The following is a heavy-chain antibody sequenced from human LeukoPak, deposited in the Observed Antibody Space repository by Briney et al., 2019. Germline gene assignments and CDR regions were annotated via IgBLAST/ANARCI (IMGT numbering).Heavy chain of an antibody. Sequence: SETLSLTCAVYGGSFSGYYWGWIRQPPGKGLEWIGSIYHSGSTYYNPPLKSRVTISVDTSNNQFSLKLSSVTAADTAVYYCARSGGIVVVPAAQYYYYYYMDVWGKGTTVTVSS. CDR2: IYHSGST. V-gene: IGHV4-38-2*01. D-gene: IGHD2-2*01. CDR3: ARSGGIVVVPAAQYYYYYYMDV. J-gene: IGHJ6*03. CDR1: GGSFSGYY.